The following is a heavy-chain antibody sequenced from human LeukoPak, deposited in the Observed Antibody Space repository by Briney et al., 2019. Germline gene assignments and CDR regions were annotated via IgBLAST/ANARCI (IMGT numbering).Heavy chain of an antibody. J-gene: IGHJ6*02. V-gene: IGHV3-74*01. CDR1: GFTFSSHW. CDR2: INAEATNT. Sequence: GGSLRLSCAASGFTFSSHWMHWVRQAPGEGLVWVSRINAEATNTIYADSVKGRFTISRDNAKNTLYLQMNSLRAEDTAVYYCVRGETYYCHALDVWGQGTTVTVSS. CDR3: VRGETYYCHALDV.